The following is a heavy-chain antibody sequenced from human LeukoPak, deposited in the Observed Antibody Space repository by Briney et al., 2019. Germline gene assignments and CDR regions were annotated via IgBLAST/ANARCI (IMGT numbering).Heavy chain of an antibody. Sequence: PSQTLSLTCTVSGGSISSGSYYWSWIRQPAGKGLEWIGRIYTSGSTNYNPSLKSRVTISVDTSKNQFSLRLNSVTAADTAVYYCARDSAPNLLAYFDYWGQGILVTVSS. V-gene: IGHV4-61*02. CDR1: GGSISSGSYY. CDR3: ARDSAPNLLAYFDY. CDR2: IYTSGST. J-gene: IGHJ4*02. D-gene: IGHD2/OR15-2a*01.